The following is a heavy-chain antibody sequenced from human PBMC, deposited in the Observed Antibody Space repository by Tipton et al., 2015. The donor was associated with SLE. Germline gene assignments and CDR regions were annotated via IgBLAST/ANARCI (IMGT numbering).Heavy chain of an antibody. V-gene: IGHV4-59*12. Sequence: LSLTCTVSGGAISSYYWNWIRQPPGKGLEWIGYIYYSGSTYYNPSIKSRVTISVDTSKNQFSLKLSSVTAADTAVYYCASYGGSSWGDAFDIWGQGTMVTVSS. D-gene: IGHD6-13*01. CDR2: IYYSGST. J-gene: IGHJ3*02. CDR1: GGAISSYY. CDR3: ASYGGSSWGDAFDI.